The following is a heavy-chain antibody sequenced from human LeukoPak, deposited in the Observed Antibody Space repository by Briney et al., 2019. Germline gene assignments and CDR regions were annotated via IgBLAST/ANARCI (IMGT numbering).Heavy chain of an antibody. CDR2: IIPIFGTA. CDR1: GGTFSSYA. CDR3: SRDRPTRESPSGFA. J-gene: IGHJ5*02. V-gene: IGHV1-69*05. D-gene: IGHD1-26*01. Sequence: SVKVSCTASGGTFSSYAISWVRQAPGQRLEWMGRIIPIFGTANYAQKFQGRVTSTTDESTSTDYMELSSLSSEATAVTSCSRDRPTRESPSGFAWGQRTLVTVSS.